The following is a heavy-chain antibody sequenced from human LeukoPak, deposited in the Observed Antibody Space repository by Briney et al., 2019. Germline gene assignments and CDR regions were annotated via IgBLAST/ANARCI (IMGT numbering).Heavy chain of an antibody. CDR2: ISPYNGDT. D-gene: IGHD4-11*01. Sequence: GASVKVSCKTSGYTFTSYAVGWVRQAPGQGLEWMGWISPYNGDTKYAQNVQGRLTLTTDTSTRTVYMELRSLRSEDTAVYYCARAAVENDYKNWFDPWGQGTLVTVSS. V-gene: IGHV1-18*04. J-gene: IGHJ5*02. CDR3: ARAAVENDYKNWFDP. CDR1: GYTFTSYA.